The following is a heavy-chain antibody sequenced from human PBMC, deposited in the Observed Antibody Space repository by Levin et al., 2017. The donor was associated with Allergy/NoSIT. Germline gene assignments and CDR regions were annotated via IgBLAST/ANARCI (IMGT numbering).Heavy chain of an antibody. CDR1: GFTFDDYA. CDR2: ISWNSGSI. V-gene: IGHV3-9*01. J-gene: IGHJ4*02. D-gene: IGHD3-16*02. Sequence: GGSLRLSCAASGFTFDDYAMHWVRQAPGKGLEWVSGISWNSGSIGYADSVKGRFTISRDNAKNSLYLQMNSLRAEDTALYYCAKDTFGGVIVPNFDYWGQGTLVTVSS. CDR3: AKDTFGGVIVPNFDY.